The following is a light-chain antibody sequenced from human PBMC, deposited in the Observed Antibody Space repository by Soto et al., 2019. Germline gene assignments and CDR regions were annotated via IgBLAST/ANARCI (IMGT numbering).Light chain of an antibody. V-gene: IGKV1-27*01. Sequence: DIQMTQSPSSLSASVGDRVTITCRASQDISNFLAWYQQKPGKAPNLLMYAASTLQSGVPSRFSGSGSGTEVTLTISSLQPDDVSTYYCQKYTRAPLTFGGGTKVEIK. CDR2: AAS. CDR3: QKYTRAPLT. J-gene: IGKJ4*01. CDR1: QDISNF.